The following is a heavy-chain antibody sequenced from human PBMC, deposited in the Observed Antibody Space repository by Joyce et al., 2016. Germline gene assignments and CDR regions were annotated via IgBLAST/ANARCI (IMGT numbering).Heavy chain of an antibody. CDR1: GYTFTGFY. J-gene: IGHJ4*02. CDR3: ARDLTGSGWYYFDH. V-gene: IGHV1-46*01. D-gene: IGHD6-19*01. Sequence: VHLVQSGAEVKEPGASVKVSCKASGYTFTGFYVHWVRQAPGQGLEWMGMIHTMSGGTTYAQKFQGRVTLTRDTAANTHYMELTSLTSDDTAVFYCARDLTGSGWYYFDHWGQGTLVTVSS. CDR2: IHTMSGGT.